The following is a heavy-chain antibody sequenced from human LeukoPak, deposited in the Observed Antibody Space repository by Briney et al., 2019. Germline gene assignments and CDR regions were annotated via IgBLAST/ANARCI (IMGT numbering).Heavy chain of an antibody. V-gene: IGHV4-39*07. CDR2: IYYSGST. CDR1: GGSISSSSYY. D-gene: IGHD2-15*01. Sequence: PSETLSLTCTVSGGSISSSSYYWGWIRQPPGKGLEWIGSIYYSGSTYYNPSLKSPVTISVDTSKTQFSLKLSSVTAAPTAVYYCARDRRVVVAASSFDYWGQGTLVTVSS. CDR3: ARDRRVVVAASSFDY. J-gene: IGHJ4*02.